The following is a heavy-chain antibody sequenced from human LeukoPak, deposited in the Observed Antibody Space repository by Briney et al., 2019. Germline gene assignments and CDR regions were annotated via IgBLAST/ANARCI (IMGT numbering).Heavy chain of an antibody. CDR2: ISSSSSYI. J-gene: IGHJ6*03. D-gene: IGHD3-22*01. V-gene: IGHV3-21*01. CDR3: ARKGSYYDSSGPSRYYYYYMDV. Sequence: GGSLRLSCAASGFTFSSYIMNWVRQAPGKGLEWVSSISSSSSYIYYADSVKGRFTISRDNAKNSLYLQMNSLRAEDTAVYYCARKGSYYDSSGPSRYYYYYMDVWGKGTTVTVSS. CDR1: GFTFSSYI.